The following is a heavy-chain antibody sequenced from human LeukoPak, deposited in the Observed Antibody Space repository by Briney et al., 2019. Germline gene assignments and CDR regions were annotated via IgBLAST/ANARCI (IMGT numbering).Heavy chain of an antibody. CDR3: AKGSADSDAFDI. J-gene: IGHJ3*02. CDR1: GFTFSSYA. V-gene: IGHV3-23*01. D-gene: IGHD2-2*01. Sequence: GGSLRLSCAASGFTFSSYAMSWVRQAPGKGLDWVSATSGSGGSTYYADSVKGRFTISRDNSKNTLYLQMNSLRAEDTAVYYCAKGSADSDAFDIWGQGTMVTVSS. CDR2: TSGSGGST.